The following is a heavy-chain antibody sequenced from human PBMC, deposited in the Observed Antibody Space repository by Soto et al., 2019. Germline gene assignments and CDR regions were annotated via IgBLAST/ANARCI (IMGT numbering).Heavy chain of an antibody. CDR1: GGSISSSNW. J-gene: IGHJ6*02. CDR2: IYHSGST. D-gene: IGHD3-10*01. V-gene: IGHV4-4*02. Sequence: SETLSLTCAVSGGSISSSNWWSWVRQPPGKGLEWIGEIYHSGSTNYNPSLKIRVTISVDKSKNQFSLNLSSVTAADTAVYYCAREAPRGYGMDVWGQGTTVTVSS. CDR3: AREAPRGYGMDV.